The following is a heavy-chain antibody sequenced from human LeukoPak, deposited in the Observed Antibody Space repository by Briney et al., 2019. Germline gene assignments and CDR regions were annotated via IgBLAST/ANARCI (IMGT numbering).Heavy chain of an antibody. Sequence: PETLSLTCTVSGGSISSYYWSWIRQPPGKGLEWIGYIYYSGSTNYNPSLKSRVTISVDTSKNQFSLKLSSVTAAGTAVYYCARGTITFGGVFDYWGQGTLVTVSS. J-gene: IGHJ4*02. CDR3: ARGTITFGGVFDY. CDR1: GGSISSYY. D-gene: IGHD3-16*01. V-gene: IGHV4-59*01. CDR2: IYYSGST.